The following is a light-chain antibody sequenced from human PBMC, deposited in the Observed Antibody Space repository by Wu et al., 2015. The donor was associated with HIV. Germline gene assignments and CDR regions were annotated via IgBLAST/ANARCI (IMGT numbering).Light chain of an antibody. Sequence: EVVLTQSPATLSLSPGERATLSCRASQSVSSYLAWYQQKPGQAPRLLIFDASNRATGIPARFSGSGSGTDFTLTISSLEPEDFAIYYCQQRINWPLTFGGGTKVETK. CDR2: DAS. CDR1: QSVSSY. J-gene: IGKJ4*01. V-gene: IGKV3-11*01. CDR3: QQRINWPLT.